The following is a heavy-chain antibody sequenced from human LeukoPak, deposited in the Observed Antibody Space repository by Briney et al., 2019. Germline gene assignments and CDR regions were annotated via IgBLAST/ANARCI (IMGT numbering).Heavy chain of an antibody. CDR3: ARVSWLVKNAFDI. CDR1: GFTVSSNY. Sequence: GGSLRLSCAASGFTVSSNYMSWVRQAPGKGLEWVSVIYSGGSTYYADSVKGRFTISRHNSKNTLYLQMNSLRAEDTAVYYCARVSWLVKNAFDIWGQGTMVTVSS. CDR2: IYSGGST. D-gene: IGHD6-19*01. V-gene: IGHV3-53*04. J-gene: IGHJ3*02.